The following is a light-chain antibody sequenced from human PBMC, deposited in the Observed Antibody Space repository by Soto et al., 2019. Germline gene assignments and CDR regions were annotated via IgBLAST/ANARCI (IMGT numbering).Light chain of an antibody. CDR2: AAS. Sequence: IRMTQSPSSLSASTGDRVTITCRASQGISSYLAWYQQKPGKAPKLLIYAASTLQSGVPSRFSGSGSGTDFTLTISSLQPEDFATYYCQQSYSTLQTFGQGTKVDIK. CDR1: QGISSY. V-gene: IGKV1-8*01. J-gene: IGKJ1*01. CDR3: QQSYSTLQT.